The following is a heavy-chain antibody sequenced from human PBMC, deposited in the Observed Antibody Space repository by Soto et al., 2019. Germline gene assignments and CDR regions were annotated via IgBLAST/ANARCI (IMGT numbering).Heavy chain of an antibody. J-gene: IGHJ4*02. CDR1: GDSVNNDAYY. D-gene: IGHD1-26*01. CDR2: IYHSGIT. V-gene: IGHV4-61*08. CDR3: ARLGIGWESPFDH. Sequence: QVQLQESGPGLMKPSETLSLTCTVSGDSVNNDAYYWSWIRQPPGKGLEWIGYIYHSGITYYNPSLRSRVIMSIDMSYYQVSVRLISVTAADTAVYYCARLGIGWESPFDHWGQGTLVNVSS.